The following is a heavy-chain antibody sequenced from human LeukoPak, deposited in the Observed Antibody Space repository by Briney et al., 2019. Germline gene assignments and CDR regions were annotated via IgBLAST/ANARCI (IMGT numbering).Heavy chain of an antibody. J-gene: IGHJ4*02. CDR1: GGSISSSSYY. Sequence: SETLSLTCTVSGGSISSSSYYWGWIRQPPGKGLEWIGSIYYSGSTYYNPSLKSRVTISVDTSKNQFSLKLSSVTAADTAVYYRARVARPYYFDYWGQGTLVTVSS. D-gene: IGHD6-6*01. CDR3: ARVARPYYFDY. V-gene: IGHV4-39*07. CDR2: IYYSGST.